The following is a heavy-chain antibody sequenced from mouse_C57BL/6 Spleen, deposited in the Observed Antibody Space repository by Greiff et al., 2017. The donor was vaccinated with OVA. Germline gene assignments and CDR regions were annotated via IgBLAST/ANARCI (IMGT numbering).Heavy chain of an antibody. V-gene: IGHV3-6*01. Sequence: VQLKESGPGLVKPSQSLSLTCSVTGYSITSGYYWNWIRQFPGNKLEWMGYISYDGSNNYNPSLKNRISITRDTSKNQFFLKLNSVTTEDTATYYCARLGRIFDYWGQGTTLTVSS. J-gene: IGHJ2*01. CDR1: GYSITSGYY. CDR3: ARLGRIFDY. CDR2: ISYDGSN. D-gene: IGHD4-1*01.